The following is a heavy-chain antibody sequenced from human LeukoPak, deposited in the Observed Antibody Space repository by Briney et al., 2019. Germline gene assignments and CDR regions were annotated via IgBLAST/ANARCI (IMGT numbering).Heavy chain of an antibody. J-gene: IGHJ6*03. CDR2: VYHSGST. V-gene: IGHV4-38-2*02. Sequence: SETLSLTCTVSGYSISSGYYWGWIRQPPGKGLEWIGSVYHSGSTYYNPSLKSRVTISVDTSKNQFSLKLSSVTAADAAVYYCARVRYYYDSSGSRYYYYYYMDVWGKGTTVTISS. CDR1: GYSISSGYY. CDR3: ARVRYYYDSSGSRYYYYYYMDV. D-gene: IGHD3-22*01.